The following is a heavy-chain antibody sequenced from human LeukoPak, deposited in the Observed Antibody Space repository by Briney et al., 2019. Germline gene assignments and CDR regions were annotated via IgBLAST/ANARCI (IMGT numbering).Heavy chain of an antibody. CDR2: INHSGST. Sequence: SESLSLTCAVYGGSFSGYYWSWIRQPPGKGLEWIGEINHSGSTNYNPSLKSRVTISVDTSENQFSLKLSSVTAADTAVYYCARDRGVTPLIPFDYWGQGTLVTVSS. D-gene: IGHD2-21*02. CDR3: ARDRGVTPLIPFDY. J-gene: IGHJ4*02. V-gene: IGHV4-34*01. CDR1: GGSFSGYY.